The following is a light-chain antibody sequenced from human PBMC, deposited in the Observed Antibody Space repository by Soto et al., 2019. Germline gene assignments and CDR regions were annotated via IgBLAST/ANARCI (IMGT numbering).Light chain of an antibody. V-gene: IGLV1-44*01. CDR3: AGWDDSLNGPV. Sequence: QSVLTQPPSASGTPGQRVPISCSGSSSNIGSNTVNWYQQLPGTAPKLLIYSSNRRPSGVPDRFSGSKSGTSASLAISGLQSEDEADYYCAGWDDSLNGPVFGGGTKVTVL. CDR1: SSNIGSNT. J-gene: IGLJ2*01. CDR2: SSN.